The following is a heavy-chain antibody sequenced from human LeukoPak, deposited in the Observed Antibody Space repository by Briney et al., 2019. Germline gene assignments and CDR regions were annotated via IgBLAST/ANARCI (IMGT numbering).Heavy chain of an antibody. Sequence: ASVKVSCKASGYTFTGYYMHWVRQAPGQGLEWMGWINPNSGGTNYAQKFQGRVTMTRDTSISTAYMELSRLRSDDTAVYYCARIYCSSTCCYLLDYWGQGTLVTVSS. J-gene: IGHJ4*02. D-gene: IGHD2-2*01. V-gene: IGHV1-2*02. CDR2: INPNSGGT. CDR1: GYTFTGYY. CDR3: ARIYCSSTCCYLLDY.